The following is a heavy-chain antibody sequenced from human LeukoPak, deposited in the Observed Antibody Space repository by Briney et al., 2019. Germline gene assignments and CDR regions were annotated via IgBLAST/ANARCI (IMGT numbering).Heavy chain of an antibody. CDR2: IGGSGSHI. D-gene: IGHD6-13*01. V-gene: IGHV3-21*01. Sequence: GGSLRLSCAASGFPFGTYNMNWVRQAPGKGLEWVSSIGGSGSHIYYADSMKGRFTISRDNAKNSLYLQMNSLRAEDTAVYYCARESQYSSSSLDYFDYWGQGTLVTVSS. CDR3: ARESQYSSSSLDYFDY. J-gene: IGHJ4*02. CDR1: GFPFGTYN.